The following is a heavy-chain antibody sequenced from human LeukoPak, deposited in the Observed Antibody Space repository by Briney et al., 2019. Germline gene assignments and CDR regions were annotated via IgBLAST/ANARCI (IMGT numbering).Heavy chain of an antibody. CDR3: ARVGIEYSSSSPLDY. J-gene: IGHJ4*02. CDR1: GFTFSSYS. D-gene: IGHD6-6*01. Sequence: KPGGSLRLSCAASGFTFSSYSMNWIRQAPGKGLEWVSSISSSSSYIYYADSVKGRFTISRDNAKNSLYLHMNSLRAEDTAVYYCARVGIEYSSSSPLDYWGQGTLVTVSS. V-gene: IGHV3-21*01. CDR2: ISSSSSYI.